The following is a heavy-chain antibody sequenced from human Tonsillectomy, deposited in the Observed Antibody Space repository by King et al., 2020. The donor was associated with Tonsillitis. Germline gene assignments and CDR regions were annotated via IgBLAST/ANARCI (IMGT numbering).Heavy chain of an antibody. CDR3: ARDYGSGNYYNFDY. CDR1: GYTFTSYN. Sequence: QLVQSGAEVKKPGASVRVFCKASGYTFTSYNMHWVRQDPGQGLEWMGIVNPSGGSTTYAQRFQGRCTMTRETSTSTVYMELSSLRSEDTAVYYCARDYGSGNYYNFDYWGQGTLVTVSS. J-gene: IGHJ4*02. V-gene: IGHV1-46*03. CDR2: VNPSGGST. D-gene: IGHD3-10*01.